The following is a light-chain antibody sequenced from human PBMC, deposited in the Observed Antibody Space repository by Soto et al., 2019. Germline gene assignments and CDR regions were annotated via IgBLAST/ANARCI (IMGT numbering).Light chain of an antibody. CDR2: KTT. Sequence: DIHMTQSPSTLSASVGDIVTITCRASQSLTLWLAWYQQKPGKDPKLLIYKTTSFESGVPSRFSGSGSGTEFTHTIGSRQPDQFATYYCQHWTDCSWTFGQGTKVEVK. V-gene: IGKV1-5*03. CDR3: QHWTDCSWT. J-gene: IGKJ1*01. CDR1: QSLTLW.